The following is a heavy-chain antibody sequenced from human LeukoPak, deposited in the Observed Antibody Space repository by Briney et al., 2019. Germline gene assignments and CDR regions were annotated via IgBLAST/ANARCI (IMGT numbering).Heavy chain of an antibody. J-gene: IGHJ4*02. CDR3: ARDYSGSAYYDFWSGRATFDY. V-gene: IGHV1-18*01. CDR1: GYTFTSYG. CDR2: ISAYNGNT. Sequence: ASVKVSCKASGYTFTSYGISWVRQAPGQGLEWMGWISAYNGNTNYAQKPQGRVTMTTDTSTSTAYMELRSLRSDDTAVYYCARDYSGSAYYDFWSGRATFDYWGQGTLSPSPQ. D-gene: IGHD3-3*01.